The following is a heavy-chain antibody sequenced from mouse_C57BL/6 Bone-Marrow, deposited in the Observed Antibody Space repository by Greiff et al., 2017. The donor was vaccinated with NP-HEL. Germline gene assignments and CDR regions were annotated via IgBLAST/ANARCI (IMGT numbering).Heavy chain of an antibody. CDR1: GYTFTSYW. J-gene: IGHJ2*01. D-gene: IGHD3-2*02. V-gene: IGHV1-55*01. CDR2: IYPGSGST. CDR3: ARKTAQATTFDY. Sequence: VKLQQPGAELVKPGASVKMSCKASGYTFTSYWITWVKQRPGQGLEWIGDIYPGSGSTNYNEKFKSKATLTVDTSSSTAYMQLSSLTSEDSAVYYCARKTAQATTFDYWGQGTTLTVSS.